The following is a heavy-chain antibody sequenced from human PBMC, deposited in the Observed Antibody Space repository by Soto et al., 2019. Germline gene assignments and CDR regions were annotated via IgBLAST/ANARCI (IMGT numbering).Heavy chain of an antibody. V-gene: IGHV4-61*01. D-gene: IGHD7-27*01. Sequence: PSETLSLTCNVSGGSVSSVKYFWSWIRQPPGKGLEWIAYIYNSGNTNYNPSLKSRATISVDTSKNQCSLKLTSVTAADSAVYFCARTVMPVGNLAAFDRWGQGVLVTVS. CDR2: IYNSGNT. J-gene: IGHJ4*02. CDR3: ARTVMPVGNLAAFDR. CDR1: GGSVSSVKYF.